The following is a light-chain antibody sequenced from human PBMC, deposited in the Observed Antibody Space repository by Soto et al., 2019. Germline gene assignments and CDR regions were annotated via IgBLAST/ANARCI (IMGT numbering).Light chain of an antibody. Sequence: LTQPPSASGSPGQSVTISCTGTSSDIGTYDYVSWYQHLPDEAPKLIIYEVSKRPSGVPDRFSGSKSGNTASLTVSGLQAEDEGDYYCCSYGGGNNFYVFGTGTKVTVL. CDR3: CSYGGGNNFYV. J-gene: IGLJ1*01. CDR2: EVS. CDR1: SSDIGTYDY. V-gene: IGLV2-8*01.